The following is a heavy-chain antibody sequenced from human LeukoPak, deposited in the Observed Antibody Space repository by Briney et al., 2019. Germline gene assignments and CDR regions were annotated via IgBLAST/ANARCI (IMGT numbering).Heavy chain of an antibody. CDR3: ARGSMVVAAKGVDY. Sequence: VSVKVSCKASGYTFTSYGISWVRQAPGQGLEWMGWISAYNGNTNYAQKLQGRVTMTTDTSTSTAYMELRSLRSDDTAVYYCARGSMVVAAKGVDYWGQGTLVTVSS. D-gene: IGHD2-15*01. CDR2: ISAYNGNT. V-gene: IGHV1-18*01. J-gene: IGHJ4*02. CDR1: GYTFTSYG.